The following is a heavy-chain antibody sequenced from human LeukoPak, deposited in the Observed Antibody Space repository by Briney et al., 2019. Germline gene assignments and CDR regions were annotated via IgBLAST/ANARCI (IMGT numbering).Heavy chain of an antibody. D-gene: IGHD3-10*01. J-gene: IGHJ4*02. CDR2: ITSNGGST. V-gene: IGHV3-64*01. Sequence: PGGSLRLSCAASGFTFSSYAMHWVRQAPGKGLEYVSAITSNGGSTHYANSVKGRFTISRDNSKNTLYLEMGSLRAEDVAVYYCARVAPTRASVDYWGQGTLVTVSS. CDR3: ARVAPTRASVDY. CDR1: GFTFSSYA.